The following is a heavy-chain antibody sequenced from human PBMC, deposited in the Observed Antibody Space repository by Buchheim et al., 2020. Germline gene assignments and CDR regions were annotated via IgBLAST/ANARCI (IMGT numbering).Heavy chain of an antibody. CDR3: ARHHSSGPRGFDY. CDR1: GGSFSGYY. CDR2: INHSGST. V-gene: IGHV4-34*01. D-gene: IGHD3-22*01. Sequence: QVQLQQWGAGLLKPSETLSLTCAVYGGSFSGYYWSWIRQPPGKGLEWIGEINHSGSTNYNPSLKSRVTISVDTSKNQFSLKLSSVTAADTAVYYCARHHSSGPRGFDYWGQGTL. J-gene: IGHJ4*02.